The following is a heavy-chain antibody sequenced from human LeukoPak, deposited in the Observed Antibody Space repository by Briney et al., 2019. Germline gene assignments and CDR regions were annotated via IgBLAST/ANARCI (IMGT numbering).Heavy chain of an antibody. CDR3: ARDRSEYYYYAMDV. J-gene: IGHJ6*02. V-gene: IGHV3-30-3*01. D-gene: IGHD2/OR15-2a*01. CDR1: GFTFNIYA. CDR2: ISYDGSNK. Sequence: GGSLRLSCAASGFTFNIYAIHWVRQAPGKGLECVAVISYDGSNKYYADSVKGRFTISRDNSKNTLYLQMNSLRAEDTAVYYCARDRSEYYYYAMDVWGQGTTVTVSS.